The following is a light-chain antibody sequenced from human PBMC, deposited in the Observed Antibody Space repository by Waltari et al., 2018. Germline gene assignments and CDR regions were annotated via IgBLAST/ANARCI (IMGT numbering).Light chain of an antibody. Sequence: QSVLTLPPSVSGAPGQKISISCTGSSSNIGADFDVHWYQQLPGMAPKLLIYATTHRPSGVSDRFSGSQSGTSASLAITGLQADDEADYYCQSYDSSLDIYVFGTGTTVTVL. V-gene: IGLV1-40*01. J-gene: IGLJ1*01. CDR3: QSYDSSLDIYV. CDR1: SSNIGADFD. CDR2: ATT.